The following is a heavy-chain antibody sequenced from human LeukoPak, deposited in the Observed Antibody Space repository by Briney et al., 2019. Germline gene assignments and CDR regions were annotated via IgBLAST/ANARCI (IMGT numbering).Heavy chain of an antibody. CDR2: INHSGST. D-gene: IGHD3-10*01. J-gene: IGHJ4*02. CDR3: ARGRPRHYYGSGSYLDY. CDR1: GGSFSGYY. V-gene: IGHV4-34*01. Sequence: PLETLSLTCAVYGGSFSGYYWSWIRQPPGKGLEWIGEINHSGSTNYNPSLKSRVTISVQPSKNQFSLKLSSVTAPDTAVYYCARGRPRHYYGSGSYLDYWGQGTLVTVSS.